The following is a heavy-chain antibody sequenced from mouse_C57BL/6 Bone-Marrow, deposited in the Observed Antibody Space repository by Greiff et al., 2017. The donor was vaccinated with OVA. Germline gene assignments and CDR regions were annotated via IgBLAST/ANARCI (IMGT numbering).Heavy chain of an antibody. V-gene: IGHV5-17*01. J-gene: IGHJ1*03. CDR2: ISSGSSTI. Sequence: EVQVVESGGGLVKPGGSLKLSCAASGFTFSDYGMHWVRQAPEKGLEWVAYISSGSSTIYYADTVKGRFTISRDNAKNTLFLQMTSLRSEDTAMYYCAYYYGSSQDYWYFDVWGTGTTVTVSS. CDR3: AYYYGSSQDYWYFDV. D-gene: IGHD1-1*01. CDR1: GFTFSDYG.